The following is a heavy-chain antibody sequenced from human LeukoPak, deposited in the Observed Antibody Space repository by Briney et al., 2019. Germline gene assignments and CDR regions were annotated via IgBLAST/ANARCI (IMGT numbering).Heavy chain of an antibody. CDR3: AKDHWDDGGKFPAAFDI. V-gene: IGHV3-23*01. CDR1: GFTFSSYA. CDR2: ISGSGGST. D-gene: IGHD4-23*01. J-gene: IGHJ3*02. Sequence: GGSLRLSCAASGFTFSSYAMSWVRQAPGKGLEWVSAISGSGGSTYYADSVKGRFTISRDNSKNRMYLQMNSLRAEDTAVYYCAKDHWDDGGKFPAAFDIWGQGTMVTVSS.